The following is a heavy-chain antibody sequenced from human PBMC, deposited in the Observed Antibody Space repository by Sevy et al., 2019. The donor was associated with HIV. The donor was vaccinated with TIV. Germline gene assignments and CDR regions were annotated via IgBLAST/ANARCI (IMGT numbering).Heavy chain of an antibody. J-gene: IGHJ4*02. D-gene: IGHD5-18*01. V-gene: IGHV3-23*01. CDR1: GFSISTHA. CDR3: AAGDTAFLADLDF. Sequence: GGSLRLSCGAYGFSISTHAMNWVRQAPGRGLEWISGISATDGSTHYADSVKGRFTISRDNSKNTVHLQMNSLRAEDTALYYCAAGDTAFLADLDFWGQGTLVTVSS. CDR2: ISATDGST.